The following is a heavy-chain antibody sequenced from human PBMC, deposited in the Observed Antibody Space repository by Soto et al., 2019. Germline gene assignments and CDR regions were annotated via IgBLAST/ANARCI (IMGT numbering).Heavy chain of an antibody. J-gene: IGHJ5*02. D-gene: IGHD2-2*02. V-gene: IGHV4-34*01. CDR2: INHSGST. CDR1: GGSFSGYY. Sequence: SETLSLTCAVYGGSFSGYYWSWIRQPPGKGLEWIGEINHSGSTNYNPSLKSRVTISVDTSKNQFSLKLSSVTAADTAVYYCARENVVVVPAAKPPRNKINWFDPWGQGTLVTVSS. CDR3: ARENVVVVPAAKPPRNKINWFDP.